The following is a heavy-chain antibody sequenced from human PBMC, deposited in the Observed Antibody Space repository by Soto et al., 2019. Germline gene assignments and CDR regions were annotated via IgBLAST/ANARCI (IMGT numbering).Heavy chain of an antibody. D-gene: IGHD3-3*01. Sequence: QVPLVQSGAEVKKPGASVKVSCKASGYTFTSYGISWVRQAPGQGLEWMGWISAYNGNTNYAQKLQGRVTMTTDTSTSTAYMELRSLRSDDTAVYYCAREGVGLNAEYYYYYMDVWGKGTTVTVSS. J-gene: IGHJ6*03. V-gene: IGHV1-18*01. CDR2: ISAYNGNT. CDR3: AREGVGLNAEYYYYYMDV. CDR1: GYTFTSYG.